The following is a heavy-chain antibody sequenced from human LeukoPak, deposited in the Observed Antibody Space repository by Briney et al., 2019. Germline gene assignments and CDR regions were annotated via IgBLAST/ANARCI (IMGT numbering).Heavy chain of an antibody. Sequence: GGSLRLSCAASGFTFDDHGMSWVRQAPGKGLEWVSGIKWDGGRTGYADSVKGRFTISRDNAKNSLYLQMNSLRAEDTAVYYCAGDPVGATGFDPWGQGTLVTVSS. CDR1: GFTFDDHG. V-gene: IGHV3-20*04. D-gene: IGHD1-26*01. J-gene: IGHJ5*02. CDR3: AGDPVGATGFDP. CDR2: IKWDGGRT.